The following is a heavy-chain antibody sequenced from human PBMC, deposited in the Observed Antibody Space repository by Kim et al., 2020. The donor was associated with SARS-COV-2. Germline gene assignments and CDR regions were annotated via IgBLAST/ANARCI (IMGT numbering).Heavy chain of an antibody. D-gene: IGHD3-10*01. J-gene: IGHJ5*02. Sequence: GGSLRLSCAASGFTFSNAWMSWVRQAPGKGLEWVGRIKSKTDGGTTDYAAPVKGRFTISRDDSKNTLYLQMNSLKTEDTAVYYCTTVQRLWFGEPPLNWFDPWGQGTLVTVSS. CDR2: IKSKTDGGTT. V-gene: IGHV3-15*01. CDR3: TTVQRLWFGEPPLNWFDP. CDR1: GFTFSNAW.